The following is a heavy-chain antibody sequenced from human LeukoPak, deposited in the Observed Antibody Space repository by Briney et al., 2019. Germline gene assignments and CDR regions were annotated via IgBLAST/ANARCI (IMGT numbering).Heavy chain of an antibody. D-gene: IGHD6-19*01. CDR2: IYYSGGT. Sequence: SQTLSLTCTVSGGSISSGGYYWSWIRQHPGKGLEWIGYIYYSGGTYYNPSLKSRVTISVDTSKNQFSLKLSSVTATDTAVYYCARGTAVAGPDYWGQGTLVTVSS. CDR1: GGSISSGGYY. V-gene: IGHV4-31*03. J-gene: IGHJ4*02. CDR3: ARGTAVAGPDY.